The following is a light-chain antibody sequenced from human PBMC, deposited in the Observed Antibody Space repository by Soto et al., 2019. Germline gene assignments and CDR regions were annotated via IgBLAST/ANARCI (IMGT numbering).Light chain of an antibody. CDR2: LAS. CDR1: LILLQRNGNNH. Sequence: IVMTLYRICLPVTPGDPETLSCWPRLILLQRNGNNHLDWYVQKPGQSPQLLIYLASNRASGVPERFSGSGTGTDFTLKISRVEAEDVGIYYCMQVLQTPWTFGQGTKVDIK. V-gene: IGKV2-28*01. CDR3: MQVLQTPWT. J-gene: IGKJ1*01.